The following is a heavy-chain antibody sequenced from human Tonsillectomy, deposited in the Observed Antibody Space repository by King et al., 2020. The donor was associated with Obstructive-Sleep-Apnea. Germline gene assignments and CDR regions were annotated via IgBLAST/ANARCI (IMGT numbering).Heavy chain of an antibody. D-gene: IGHD2-21*02. V-gene: IGHV3-43D*03. J-gene: IGHJ4*03. CDR1: GFTFEDYG. CDR2: INWDAGST. CDR3: VKDRGVVTGYFDY. Sequence: VQLVESGGVVVRPGGSLRLSCVASGFTFEDYGMHWVRQAPGKGLEWVSLINWDAGSTYYADSVRGRFTISRDNSKKSLFLQMNSMRPEDTALYYCVKDRGVVTGYFDYWGQGTLVSVTS.